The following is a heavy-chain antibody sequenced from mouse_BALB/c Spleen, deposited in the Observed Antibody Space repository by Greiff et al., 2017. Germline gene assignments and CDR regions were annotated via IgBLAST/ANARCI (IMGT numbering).Heavy chain of an antibody. CDR1: GYSITSGYY. CDR2: ISYDGSN. CDR3: ARGRGGGFDY. J-gene: IGHJ2*01. V-gene: IGHV3-6*02. Sequence: ESGPGLVKPSQSLSLTCSVTGYSITSGYYWNWIRQFPGNKLEWMGYISYDGSNKYNPSLKNRISITRDTSKTQFFLKLNSVTTEDTATYYCARGRGGGFDYWGQGTTLTVSS.